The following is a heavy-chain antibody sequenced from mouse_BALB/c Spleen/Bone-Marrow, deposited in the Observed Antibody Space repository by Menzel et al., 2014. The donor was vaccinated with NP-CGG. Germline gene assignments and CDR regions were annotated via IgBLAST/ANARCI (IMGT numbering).Heavy chain of an antibody. CDR3: TRGITTVVATRAMDY. D-gene: IGHD1-1*01. CDR2: IYPGNSDT. J-gene: IGHJ4*01. Sequence: SGTVLARPGASVKMSCKASGYTFXSYWMHWVKQRPGQGLVWIGAIYPGNSDTSYNQKFKGKAKLTAVTSTSTAYMDLSSLTNEDSAVYYCTRGITTVVATRAMDYWGQGTSVTVSS. CDR1: GYTFXSYW. V-gene: IGHV1-5*01.